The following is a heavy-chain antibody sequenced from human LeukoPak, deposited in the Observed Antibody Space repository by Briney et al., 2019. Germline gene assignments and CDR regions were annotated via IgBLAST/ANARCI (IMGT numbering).Heavy chain of an antibody. J-gene: IGHJ4*02. D-gene: IGHD3-3*01. CDR1: GGSLSGYY. V-gene: IGHV4-34*01. Sequence: PTETLSLTCAVYGGSLSGYYWSWIRQLPGKGLEWIGEINHSGSTNYNPSLKSRVTISVDTSKNQFSLKLSSVTAADTAVYYCARGASSRVRFFEWLLYFDYWGQGTLVTVSS. CDR2: INHSGST. CDR3: ARGASSRVRFFEWLLYFDY.